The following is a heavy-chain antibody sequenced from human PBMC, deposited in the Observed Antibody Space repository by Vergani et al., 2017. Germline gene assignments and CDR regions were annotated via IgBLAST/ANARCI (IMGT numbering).Heavy chain of an antibody. V-gene: IGHV4-4*03. CDR3: ARVGSKVWNYYYMDV. Sequence: QVQLQESGPGLVKPPGTLSLTCAVSGGSISGTNWWSWVRQSPGKGLEWIGEIYHSGSTNYNPSLKSRVTISVDKSKNQFSLKLSSVTAADTAVYYCARVGSKVWNYYYMDVWGKGTTVTVSS. D-gene: IGHD3-16*01. CDR1: GGSISGTNW. J-gene: IGHJ6*03. CDR2: IYHSGST.